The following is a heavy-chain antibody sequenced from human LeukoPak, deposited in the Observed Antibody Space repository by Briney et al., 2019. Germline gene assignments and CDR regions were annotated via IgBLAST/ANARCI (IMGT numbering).Heavy chain of an antibody. D-gene: IGHD2-2*03. CDR3: ALGKNFGYHYFDF. CDR1: GFSFSSYG. V-gene: IGHV3-30*02. Sequence: PGGSLRLSCVASGFSFSSYGMHWVRRAPGKGLEWMTFIRFDGSEKYYADSVKGRFTTSRDYSKNTLFLQMRSLRPEDTAVYYCALGKNFGYHYFDFWGQGALVTVSS. CDR2: IRFDGSEK. J-gene: IGHJ4*02.